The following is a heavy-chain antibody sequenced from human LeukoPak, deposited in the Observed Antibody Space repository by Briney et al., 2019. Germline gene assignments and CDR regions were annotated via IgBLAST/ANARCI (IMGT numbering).Heavy chain of an antibody. J-gene: IGHJ5*02. Sequence: SETLSLTCTVSGGSISSSSYYWGWIRQPPGKGLEWIGSIYYSGSTYYNPSLKSRVTISVDTSKNQFSLKLSSVTAADTAVYYYARRYSYGPNWFDPWGQGTLVTVSS. CDR3: ARRYSYGPNWFDP. D-gene: IGHD5-18*01. CDR1: GGSISSSSYY. V-gene: IGHV4-39*01. CDR2: IYYSGST.